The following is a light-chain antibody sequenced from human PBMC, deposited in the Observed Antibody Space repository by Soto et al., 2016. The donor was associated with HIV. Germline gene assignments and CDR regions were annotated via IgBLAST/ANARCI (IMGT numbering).Light chain of an antibody. J-gene: IGLJ2*01. Sequence: SYELTQPPSLSVAPRKTARITCGGNNVGSKSVQWYQQKPGQAPILVLYDDSDRPSGISERFSGSNSGDTATLTISRVEAGDEADYYCQVWDASTDLVVFGGGTKLTVL. V-gene: IGLV3-21*03. CDR3: QVWDASTDLVV. CDR2: DDS. CDR1: NVGSKS.